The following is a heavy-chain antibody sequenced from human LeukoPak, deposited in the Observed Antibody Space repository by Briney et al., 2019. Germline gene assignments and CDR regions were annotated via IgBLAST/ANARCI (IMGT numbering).Heavy chain of an antibody. J-gene: IGHJ6*03. CDR2: IWYDGSNK. Sequence: GGSLRLSCAASGFTFSSYGMHWVRQAPGKGLEWVAVIWYDGSNKYYADSVKGRFTISRDNSKNTLYLQMNSLRAEDTAVYYCARGLSYTIFGVVINRNYYYYMDVWGKGTTVTVSS. CDR1: GFTFSSYG. V-gene: IGHV3-33*01. CDR3: ARGLSYTIFGVVINRNYYYYMDV. D-gene: IGHD3-3*01.